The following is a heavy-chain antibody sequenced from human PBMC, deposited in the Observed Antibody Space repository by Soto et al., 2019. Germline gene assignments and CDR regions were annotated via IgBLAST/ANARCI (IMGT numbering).Heavy chain of an antibody. Sequence: ASVKLSCKASGYTFTSSDINWVRQATGQGLEWMGWMNPNSGNTGYAQKFQGRVTMTRNTSISTAYMELSSLRSEDTAVYYCARVGASTIFGVVIIPFDYWGQGTLVTVSS. CDR1: GYTFTSSD. D-gene: IGHD3-3*01. CDR3: ARVGASTIFGVVIIPFDY. J-gene: IGHJ4*02. CDR2: MNPNSGNT. V-gene: IGHV1-8*01.